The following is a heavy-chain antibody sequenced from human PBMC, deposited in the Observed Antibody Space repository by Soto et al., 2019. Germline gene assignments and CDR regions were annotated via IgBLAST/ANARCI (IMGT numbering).Heavy chain of an antibody. CDR1: GGSGSSVSYD. Sequence: XETLSLPPTVSGGSGSSVSYDWSWIRQPPGKVLEWIVYIYYSGSTNYNPSLKSRVTISVDTSKNQFSLKLSSVTAADTAVYYCASRGTGDFLFDYWGQGTLVTVSS. CDR3: ASRGTGDFLFDY. CDR2: IYYSGST. D-gene: IGHD4-17*01. V-gene: IGHV4-61*01. J-gene: IGHJ4*02.